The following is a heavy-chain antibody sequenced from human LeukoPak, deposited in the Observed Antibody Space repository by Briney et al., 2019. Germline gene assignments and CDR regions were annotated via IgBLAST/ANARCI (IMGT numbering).Heavy chain of an antibody. V-gene: IGHV3-74*03. Sequence: PGGSLRLSCAASGFTFSSYWMHWVCQAPGKGLVWVSRINSDGSSITYADSVKGRFTISRDNAKNTLYLQMNSLRVEDTAVYYCARGRIAKIVVVHSFHYGMDVWGQGTTVTVSS. D-gene: IGHD3-22*01. CDR2: INSDGSSI. J-gene: IGHJ6*02. CDR1: GFTFSSYW. CDR3: ARGRIAKIVVVHSFHYGMDV.